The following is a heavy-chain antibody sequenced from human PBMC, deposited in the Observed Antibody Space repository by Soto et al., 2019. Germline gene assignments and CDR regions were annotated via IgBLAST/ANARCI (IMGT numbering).Heavy chain of an antibody. CDR2: ISGSGGST. Sequence: GGSLRLSCAASGFTFSSYAMSWVRQAPGKGLEWVSAISGSGGSTYYADSVKGRFTISRDNSKNTLYLQMNSLRAEDTAVYYCAKDLTIFGVADQYYMDVWGKGTTVTVSS. D-gene: IGHD3-3*01. CDR3: AKDLTIFGVADQYYMDV. V-gene: IGHV3-23*01. CDR1: GFTFSSYA. J-gene: IGHJ6*03.